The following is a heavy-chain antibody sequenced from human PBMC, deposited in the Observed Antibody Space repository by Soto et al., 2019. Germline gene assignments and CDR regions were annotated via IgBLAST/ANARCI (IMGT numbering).Heavy chain of an antibody. CDR1: GFTFSSYA. CDR2: ISGSGGST. J-gene: IGHJ6*02. D-gene: IGHD2-2*01. Sequence: GGSLRLSCAASGFTFSSYAMSWVRQAPGKGLEWVSAISGSGGSTYYADSVKGRFTISRDNSKNTLYLQMNSLRAEDTAVYYCAKEGYCSSTSCQRYYYYYGMDVWGQGTTVTVSS. V-gene: IGHV3-23*01. CDR3: AKEGYCSSTSCQRYYYYYGMDV.